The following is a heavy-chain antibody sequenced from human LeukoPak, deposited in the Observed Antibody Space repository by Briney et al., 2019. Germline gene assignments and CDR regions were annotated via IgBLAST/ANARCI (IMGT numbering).Heavy chain of an antibody. Sequence: GGSLRLSCAASGFTFSSYSMNWVRQAPGKGLEWVSSISSSSSYIYYADSVKGRFTISRDNAKNSLYLQMNSLRAEDTAAYYCARAFTELRYFDWSPDAFDIWGQGTMVTVSS. CDR1: GFTFSSYS. V-gene: IGHV3-21*01. CDR2: ISSSSSYI. J-gene: IGHJ3*02. D-gene: IGHD3-9*01. CDR3: ARAFTELRYFDWSPDAFDI.